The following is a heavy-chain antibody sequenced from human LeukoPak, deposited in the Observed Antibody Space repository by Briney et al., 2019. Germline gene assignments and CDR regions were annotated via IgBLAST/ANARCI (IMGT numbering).Heavy chain of an antibody. Sequence: GGSLRVSCAASGFTFSNYWMSWVRQAPGKGLEWVANIKQEGSEKYYVDSVKGRFTTSRDNAKNLLYLQMNSLRAEDTAVYYCAREGSYRNWFDPWGQGTLVTVSS. CDR1: GFTFSNYW. J-gene: IGHJ5*02. CDR2: IKQEGSEK. CDR3: AREGSYRNWFDP. V-gene: IGHV3-7*05. D-gene: IGHD1-26*01.